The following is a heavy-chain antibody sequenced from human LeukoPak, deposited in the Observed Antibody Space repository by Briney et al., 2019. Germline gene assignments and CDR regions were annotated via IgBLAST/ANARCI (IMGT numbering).Heavy chain of an antibody. CDR1: GFTFSSYA. D-gene: IGHD2-21*02. CDR3: AKSRERVTPRTQSDY. J-gene: IGHJ4*02. CDR2: ISGSGGST. Sequence: GGSLRLSCAASGFTFSSYAMSWVRQAPGKGLEWVSAISGSGGSTYYADSVKGRFTISRDNSKNTLYLQMNSLRAEDTAVHYCAKSRERVTPRTQSDYWGQGTLVTVSS. V-gene: IGHV3-23*01.